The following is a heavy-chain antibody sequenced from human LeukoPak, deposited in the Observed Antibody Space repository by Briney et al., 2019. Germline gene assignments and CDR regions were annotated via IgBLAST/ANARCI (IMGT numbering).Heavy chain of an antibody. J-gene: IGHJ4*02. CDR1: GSTFSSYE. V-gene: IGHV3-48*03. Sequence: GGSLRLSCAASGSTFSSYEINWVRQAPGKGLEWVSYISSSGSTIYYADSVKGRFTISRDNAKNSLYLQMNSLRAEDTAVYYCARSRFPIDYWGQGTLVTVSS. CDR2: ISSSGSTI. CDR3: ARSRFPIDY.